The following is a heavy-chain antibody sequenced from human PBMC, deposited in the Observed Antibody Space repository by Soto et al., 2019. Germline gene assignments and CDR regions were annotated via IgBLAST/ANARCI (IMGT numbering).Heavy chain of an antibody. CDR1: GYTFANYW. Sequence: GESLKISCESSGYTFANYWIGWVRQVPGKGLEWVAIIYPSDSRTIYSPSFQGQVTISVTKSITTVFLQWSSLRASDTAMYYCARQIYDSDTGPNFQYYFDSWGQGTPVTVSS. CDR3: ARQIYDSDTGPNFQYYFDS. D-gene: IGHD3-22*01. CDR2: IYPSDSRT. J-gene: IGHJ4*02. V-gene: IGHV5-51*01.